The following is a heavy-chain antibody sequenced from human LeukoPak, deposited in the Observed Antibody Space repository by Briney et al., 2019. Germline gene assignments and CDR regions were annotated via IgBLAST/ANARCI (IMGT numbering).Heavy chain of an antibody. Sequence: SETLSLTCTVSGDSISSSSYYWSWIRQPSGKGLEWIGYIYYSGSTNYNPSLKSRVTISVDTSKNQFSLKLSSVTAADTAVYYCASTVAGNLIDYWGQGTLVTVSS. V-gene: IGHV4-61*01. D-gene: IGHD6-19*01. J-gene: IGHJ4*02. CDR1: GDSISSSSYY. CDR2: IYYSGST. CDR3: ASTVAGNLIDY.